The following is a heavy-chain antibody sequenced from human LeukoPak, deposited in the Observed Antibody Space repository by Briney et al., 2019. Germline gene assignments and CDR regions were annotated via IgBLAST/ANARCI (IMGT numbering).Heavy chain of an antibody. Sequence: GGSLRLSCAASGFTFSSYSMNWVRQAPGKGLEWVSSISSSSSYIYYADSVKGRFTISRDNAKNSLYLQMNSQRAEDTAVYYCARDCSGGSCYSAFDYWGQGTLVTVSS. CDR1: GFTFSSYS. D-gene: IGHD2-15*01. CDR2: ISSSSSYI. CDR3: ARDCSGGSCYSAFDY. V-gene: IGHV3-21*01. J-gene: IGHJ4*02.